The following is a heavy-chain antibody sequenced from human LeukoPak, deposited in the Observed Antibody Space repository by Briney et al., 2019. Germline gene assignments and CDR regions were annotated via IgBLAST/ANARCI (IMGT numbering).Heavy chain of an antibody. CDR1: GASISSGGYY. V-gene: IGHV4-31*03. J-gene: IGHJ4*02. CDR3: AREGGPYRPLDY. CDR2: ISYSGSP. Sequence: SETLSLTCTVSGASISSGGYYWSWIRQHPGKGLEWIGYISYSGSPYYNPSLKSRVTISVDTSRNQFSLKLTSVTAADTAVYYCAREGGPYRPLDYSGQGTLVTVSS.